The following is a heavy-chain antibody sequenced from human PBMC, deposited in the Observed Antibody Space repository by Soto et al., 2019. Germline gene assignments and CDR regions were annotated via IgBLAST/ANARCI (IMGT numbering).Heavy chain of an antibody. CDR3: ARPLRLAGTYAFDI. CDR2: IYHSGST. V-gene: IGHV4-4*02. J-gene: IGHJ3*02. Sequence: SETLSLTCAVSGGSISSSNWWSWVRQPPGKGLEWIGEIYHSGSTNYNPSLKSRVTISVDKSKNQFSLKLSSVTAAVTSVYYCARPLRLAGTYAFDIWGQGTMVTVSS. D-gene: IGHD6-13*01. CDR1: GGSISSSNW.